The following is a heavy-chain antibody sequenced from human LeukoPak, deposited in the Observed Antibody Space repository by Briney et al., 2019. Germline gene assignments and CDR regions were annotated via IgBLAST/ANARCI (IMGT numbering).Heavy chain of an antibody. J-gene: IGHJ4*02. CDR3: ARVQRSDAYYYDSSGQYYFDY. D-gene: IGHD3-22*01. V-gene: IGHV4-39*07. CDR2: IYYSGST. CDR1: GGSISSYY. Sequence: SETLSLTCTVSGGSISSYYWSWIRQPPGKGLEWIGSIYYSGSTYYNPSLKSRVTISVDTSKNQFSLKLSSVTAADTAVYYCARVQRSDAYYYDSSGQYYFDYWGQGTLVTVSS.